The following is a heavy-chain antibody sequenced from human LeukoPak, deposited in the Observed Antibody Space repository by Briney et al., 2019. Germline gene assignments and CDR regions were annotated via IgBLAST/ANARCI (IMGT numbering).Heavy chain of an antibody. CDR3: VRWGLGKGEAFDI. D-gene: IGHD3-16*01. V-gene: IGHV3-9*01. CDR2: ISWNSGSI. Sequence: GGSLRLSCAASGFTFDDYAMHWVRQAPGKGLEWVSGISWNSGSIGYADSVKGRFTISRDNAKNTLYLQMNSLRAEDTAVYYCVRWGLGKGEAFDIWGQGTMVTVSS. CDR1: GFTFDDYA. J-gene: IGHJ3*02.